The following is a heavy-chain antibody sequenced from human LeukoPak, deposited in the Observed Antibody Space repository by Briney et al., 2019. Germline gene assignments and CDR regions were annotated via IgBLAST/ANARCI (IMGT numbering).Heavy chain of an antibody. CDR3: ARDFVAVSGTGNY. CDR1: GFTLNDYG. J-gene: IGHJ4*02. D-gene: IGHD6-19*01. Sequence: GGSLRLSCAASGFTLNDYGMSWVRQAPGKGLEWVSGINWIGDTTSYADSVKGRFTISRDNARNFLYLQINSLRAEDTALYYCARDFVAVSGTGNYWGQGTLVTVSS. CDR2: INWIGDTT. V-gene: IGHV3-20*04.